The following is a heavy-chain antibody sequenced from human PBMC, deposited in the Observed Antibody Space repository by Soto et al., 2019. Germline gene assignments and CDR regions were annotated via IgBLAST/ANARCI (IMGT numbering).Heavy chain of an antibody. CDR3: AKNGCSYPACYPYYYYVDV. Sequence: EVQLLESGGGLVQPGGSLRLSCAASGFRLCDSAMSWVRQAPGKGLEWVSSLTVTGDSAFYSDSVKGRFTISRDISKSTLYLQMNSLRAEDTAVYYCAKNGCSYPACYPYYYYVDVWGRGTTVTVSS. CDR1: GFRLCDSA. D-gene: IGHD2-15*01. V-gene: IGHV3-23*01. CDR2: LTVTGDSA. J-gene: IGHJ6*03.